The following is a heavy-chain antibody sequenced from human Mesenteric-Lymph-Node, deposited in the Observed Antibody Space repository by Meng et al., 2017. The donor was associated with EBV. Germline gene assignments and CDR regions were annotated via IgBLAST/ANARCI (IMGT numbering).Heavy chain of an antibody. V-gene: IGHV4-39*01. D-gene: IGHD6-13*01. CDR1: GGSLSSSIYY. J-gene: IGHJ5*02. Sequence: HLQSQRSGPGLVKPSQTRSLTCTFSGGSLSSSIYYWGGIRQPPGKGLEWIGTIYYSGSTHYNPSLKSRVTISEDTSKNQFSLKVSSVIAADTAVYYCARREASSPGWFDPRGQGTLVTVSS. CDR2: IYYSGST. CDR3: ARREASSPGWFDP.